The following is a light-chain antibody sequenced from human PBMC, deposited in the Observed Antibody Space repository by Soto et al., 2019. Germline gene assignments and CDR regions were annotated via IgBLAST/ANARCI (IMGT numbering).Light chain of an antibody. CDR1: ESVSHR. CDR2: KAS. J-gene: IGKJ1*01. Sequence: DIQMTQSPSTLSASVGDRVTITCRASESVSHRLAWYQRKPGKAPKLLIHKASILESGVPSRFSGSGSGTEFTLTISSLQPDDFGTYYCQQYNILWTFGQGTKVDI. V-gene: IGKV1-5*03. CDR3: QQYNILWT.